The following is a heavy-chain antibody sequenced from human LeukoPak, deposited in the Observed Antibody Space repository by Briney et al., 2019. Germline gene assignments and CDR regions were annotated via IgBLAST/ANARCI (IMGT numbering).Heavy chain of an antibody. J-gene: IGHJ4*02. Sequence: PGGSLRPSCAASGFTFSSYAMHWVRQAPGKGLEYVSAISSNGGSTYYANSVKGRFTISRDNSKNTLYLQMGSLRAEDMAVYYCARARAQYYYDSSGPYALDYWGQGTLVTVSS. V-gene: IGHV3-64*01. CDR1: GFTFSSYA. CDR3: ARARAQYYYDSSGPYALDY. CDR2: ISSNGGST. D-gene: IGHD3-22*01.